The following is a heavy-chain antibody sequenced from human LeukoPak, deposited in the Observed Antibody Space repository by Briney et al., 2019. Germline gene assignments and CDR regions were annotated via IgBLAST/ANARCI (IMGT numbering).Heavy chain of an antibody. CDR2: IIPIFGTA. Sequence: GSSVKVSCKASGGTFSSYAISWVRQAPGQGLEWMGVIIPIFGTANYAQKFQGRVTITTDESTSTVYMELSSLRSEDTAVYYCARGKAPDSSSWYAWFDPWGQGTLVTVSS. CDR1: GGTFSSYA. V-gene: IGHV1-69*05. J-gene: IGHJ5*02. CDR3: ARGKAPDSSSWYAWFDP. D-gene: IGHD6-13*01.